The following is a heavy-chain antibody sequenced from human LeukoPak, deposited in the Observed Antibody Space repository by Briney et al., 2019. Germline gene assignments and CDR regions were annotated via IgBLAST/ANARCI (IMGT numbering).Heavy chain of an antibody. CDR3: AKSGSYYQFDP. CDR1: GFTFDDYA. CDR2: ISWNSGSI. D-gene: IGHD1-26*01. J-gene: IGHJ5*02. V-gene: IGHV3-9*03. Sequence: GGSLRLSCAASGFTFDDYAMHWVRQAPGKGLEWVSGISWNSGSIGYADSVKGRFTISRDNAKNSLYLQMNSLRAEDMALYYCAKSGSYYQFDPWGQGTLVTVSS.